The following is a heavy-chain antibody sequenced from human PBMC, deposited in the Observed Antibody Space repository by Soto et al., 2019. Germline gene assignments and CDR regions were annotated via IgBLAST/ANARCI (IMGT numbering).Heavy chain of an antibody. CDR3: AKDNEMREYYFDY. J-gene: IGHJ4*02. Sequence: SLRLSCAASGFTFDDYAMHWVRQVPGKGLEWVSGISWNSGSMGYADSVKGRFTISRDNAKNSLYLQMNSLRVEDTALYYCAKDNEMREYYFDYWGQGTLVTVSS. V-gene: IGHV3-9*01. CDR2: ISWNSGSM. CDR1: GFTFDDYA.